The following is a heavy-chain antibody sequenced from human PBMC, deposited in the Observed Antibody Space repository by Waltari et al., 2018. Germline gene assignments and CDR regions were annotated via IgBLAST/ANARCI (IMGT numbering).Heavy chain of an antibody. V-gene: IGHV3-21*01. J-gene: IGHJ3*02. CDR2: ISSSSSYI. D-gene: IGHD7-27*01. Sequence: EVQLVESGGGLVKPGGSLRLSWAASGFTFSSYSMNWFRQAPGKGLEWVSSISSSSSYIYYADSVKGRFTISRDNAKNSLYLQMNSLRAEDTAVYYCARAGDWGAFDIWGQGTMVTVSS. CDR3: ARAGDWGAFDI. CDR1: GFTFSSYS.